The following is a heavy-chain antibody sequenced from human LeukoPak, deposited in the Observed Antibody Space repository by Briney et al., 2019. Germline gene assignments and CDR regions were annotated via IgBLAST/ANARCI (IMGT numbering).Heavy chain of an antibody. CDR3: ARDGTAMVITNGYFDY. J-gene: IGHJ4*02. D-gene: IGHD5-18*01. CDR1: GFTFNSYA. V-gene: IGHV3-23*01. CDR2: VSGSGGST. Sequence: GGSLRLSCAASGFTFNSYAMSWVRQAPGKGLEWVSAVSGSGGSTYSADSVKGRFTISRDNSKNTLYLQINSLRAEDTAVYYCARDGTAMVITNGYFDYWGQGTLVTVSS.